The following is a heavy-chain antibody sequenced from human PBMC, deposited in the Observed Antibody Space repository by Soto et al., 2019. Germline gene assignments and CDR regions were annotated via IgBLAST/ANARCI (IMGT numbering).Heavy chain of an antibody. D-gene: IGHD2-15*01. CDR1: GYSFTSYW. CDR3: ARHYCSGGSCYAPLLDY. Sequence: GESLKISCKGSGYSFTSYWIGWVRQMPGKGLEWMGIIYPGDSDTRYSPSFQGQVTISADKSISTAYLQWSSLKASDTAMYYCARHYCSGGSCYAPLLDYWGQGTLVTVSS. V-gene: IGHV5-51*01. J-gene: IGHJ4*02. CDR2: IYPGDSDT.